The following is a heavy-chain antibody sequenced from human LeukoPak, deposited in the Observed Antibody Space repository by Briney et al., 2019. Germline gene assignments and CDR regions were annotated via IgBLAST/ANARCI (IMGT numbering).Heavy chain of an antibody. CDR1: GFTFSSYG. V-gene: IGHV3-33*08. J-gene: IGHJ6*02. Sequence: QTGGSLRLSCAASGFTFSSYGMHWVRQAPGKGLEGVAVIWYDGSNKYYADSVKGRFTISRDNSKNTLYLQMNSLRAEDTAVYYCARKGSLNYYGMDVWGQGTTVTVSS. CDR3: ARKGSLNYYGMDV. CDR2: IWYDGSNK. D-gene: IGHD2-8*01.